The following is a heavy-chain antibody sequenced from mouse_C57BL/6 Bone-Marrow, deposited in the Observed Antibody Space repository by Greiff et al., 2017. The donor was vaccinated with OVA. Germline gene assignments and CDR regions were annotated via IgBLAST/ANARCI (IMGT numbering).Heavy chain of an antibody. V-gene: IGHV1-26*01. J-gene: IGHJ2*01. D-gene: IGHD4-1*01. Sequence: EVQLQQSGPELVKPGASVKISCKASGYTFTDYYMNWVKQSHGKSLEWIGDINPNNGGTSYNQKFKGKATLTVDKSSSTAYMELRSLTSADSAVSYWSKVPPTGTEGVFFFDYWGQGTTLTVSS. CDR1: GYTFTDYY. CDR2: INPNNGGT. CDR3: SKVPPTGTEGVFFFDY.